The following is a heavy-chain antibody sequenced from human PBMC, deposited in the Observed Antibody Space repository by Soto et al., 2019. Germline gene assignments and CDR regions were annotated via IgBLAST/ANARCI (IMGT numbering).Heavy chain of an antibody. CDR3: ARDPAAAVLGYFDY. D-gene: IGHD6-13*01. V-gene: IGHV3-33*01. Sequence: PGGSLRLSCAASGFTFSSYGMHWVRQAPGKGLEWVAVIWYDGSNKYYADSVKGRFTISRDNSKNTLYLQMNSLRAEDTAVYYCARDPAAAVLGYFDYWGQGTLVTVSS. CDR1: GFTFSSYG. CDR2: IWYDGSNK. J-gene: IGHJ4*02.